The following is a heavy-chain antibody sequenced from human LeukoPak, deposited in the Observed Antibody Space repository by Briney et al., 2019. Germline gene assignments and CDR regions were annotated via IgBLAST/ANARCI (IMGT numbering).Heavy chain of an antibody. V-gene: IGHV1-69*05. CDR1: GGTFSSYA. CDR2: IIPIFGTA. Sequence: SVKVSCKASGGTFSSYAISWVRQAPGQGLEWMGGIIPIFGTANYAQKFQGRVTITMDESTSTAYMELSSLRSEDTGVYYCAREDPQTKVPEGMDVWGQGTTVTVSS. CDR3: AREDPQTKVPEGMDV. D-gene: IGHD4/OR15-4a*01. J-gene: IGHJ6*02.